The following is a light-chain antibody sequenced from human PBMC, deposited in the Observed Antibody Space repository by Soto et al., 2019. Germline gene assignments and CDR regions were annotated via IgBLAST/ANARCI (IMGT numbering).Light chain of an antibody. J-gene: IGLJ2*01. CDR1: SSNVGSYDL. CDR2: EVT. CDR3: CSYAASNTLI. V-gene: IGLV2-23*02. Sequence: QSVLTQPASVSGSPGQSITISCTGTSSNVGSYDLVSWYQQHPGKAPKLLIYEVTKRPSGVSNRFSGSKSGNTASLTISGLRAEDEADYACCSYAASNTLIFGGGTKLTVL.